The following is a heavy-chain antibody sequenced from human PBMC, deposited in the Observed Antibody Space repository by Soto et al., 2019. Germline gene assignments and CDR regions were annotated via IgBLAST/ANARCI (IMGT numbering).Heavy chain of an antibody. D-gene: IGHD4-4*01. J-gene: IGHJ6*04. Sequence: EVQLVESGGGLVQPGGSLRLSCVGSGFTFSSYWMHWVRQAPGKGLVWVSRIHSDGSSISYADSVKGRFTISRDNAKNTLYLQMNSLRAEDTAVYYCTRRAGSNYDYAMDVWGKGPTVTVSS. V-gene: IGHV3-74*01. CDR3: TRRAGSNYDYAMDV. CDR1: GFTFSSYW. CDR2: IHSDGSSI.